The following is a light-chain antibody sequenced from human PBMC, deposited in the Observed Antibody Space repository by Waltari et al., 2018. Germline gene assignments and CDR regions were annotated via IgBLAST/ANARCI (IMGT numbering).Light chain of an antibody. CDR2: DAS. V-gene: IGKV1-5*01. Sequence: DIQMTQSPSTLSASVGDRVTITCRASQSINNWLAWFQQKPGKAPKLLIYDASSLERGVPSRFSGSGAGTEFTLTISSLQPDDFATYYCQQYNSFWTFGQGTKVEIK. CDR1: QSINNW. J-gene: IGKJ1*01. CDR3: QQYNSFWT.